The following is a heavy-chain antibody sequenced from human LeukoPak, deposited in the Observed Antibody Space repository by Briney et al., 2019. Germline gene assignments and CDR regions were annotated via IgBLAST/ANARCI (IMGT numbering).Heavy chain of an antibody. CDR2: IYPGDSDI. Sequence: HGESLKISCKGSGYSFTSYWIGWVRQMPGKGLEWIGIIYPGDSDIRYSPSFQGLVTISADKSISTAYPHWSSLKASDTAMNYCARQRYSSSDYWGQGTVVTVSS. J-gene: IGHJ4*02. V-gene: IGHV5-51*01. CDR1: GYSFTSYW. D-gene: IGHD6-6*01. CDR3: ARQRYSSSDY.